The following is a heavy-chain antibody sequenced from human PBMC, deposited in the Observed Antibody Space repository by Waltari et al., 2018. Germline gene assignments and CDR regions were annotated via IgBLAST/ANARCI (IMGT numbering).Heavy chain of an antibody. V-gene: IGHV3-23*01. Sequence: EVHLLESGGGLVQPGGSLRLSCAASDLAFTFYAMTWVRTAPGKGLEGVSSIIASCASTYYADSVRGRVTISRDNSKNTLFLQMDSLRADDTAVYYCAKLAADNLDRAAFWGQGILVAVSS. D-gene: IGHD1-20*01. CDR2: IIASCAST. CDR3: AKLAADNLDRAAF. J-gene: IGHJ4*02. CDR1: DLAFTFYA.